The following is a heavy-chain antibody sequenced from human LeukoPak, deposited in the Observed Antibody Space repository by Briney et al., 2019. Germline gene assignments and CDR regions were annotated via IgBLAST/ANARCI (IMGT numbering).Heavy chain of an antibody. CDR2: ISAYNGNT. J-gene: IGHJ6*02. CDR3: ARDRPYGMDV. V-gene: IGHV1-18*04. CDR1: GYTFTGYY. Sequence: ASVKVSCKASGYTFTGYYMHWVRRAPGQGLEWMGWISAYNGNTNYAQKLQGRVTMTTDTSTSTAYMELRSLRSDDTAVYYCARDRPYGMDVWGQGTTVTVSS.